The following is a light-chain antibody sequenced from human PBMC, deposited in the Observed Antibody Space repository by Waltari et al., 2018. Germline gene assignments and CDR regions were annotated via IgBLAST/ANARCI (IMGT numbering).Light chain of an antibody. V-gene: IGKV3-20*01. J-gene: IGKJ1*01. Sequence: EIVLTQSPGPLSLSPGERATLSCRASPSVSRALAWYQQKPGQAPRLLIYAASTRATGVPDRFSGNGSGTDFSLTISRLDPEDFAVYYCQHYVNLPVTFGQGTKVEI. CDR3: QHYVNLPVT. CDR1: PSVSRA. CDR2: AAS.